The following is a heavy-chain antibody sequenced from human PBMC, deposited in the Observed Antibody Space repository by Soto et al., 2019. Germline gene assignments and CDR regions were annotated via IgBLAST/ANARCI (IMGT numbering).Heavy chain of an antibody. D-gene: IGHD1-20*01. CDR3: AVRRNWNLHFDC. CDR2: INPNTGGT. Sequence: ASVKVSCKASGYAFTDYFLHWVRQAPGQGLEWMGWINPNTGGTSYARKFQAGVTMTRDTSISTAYLELTSLTSDGTGVYYCAVRRNWNLHFDCWGQETLLTVSS. J-gene: IGHJ4*01. V-gene: IGHV1-2*02. CDR1: GYAFTDYF.